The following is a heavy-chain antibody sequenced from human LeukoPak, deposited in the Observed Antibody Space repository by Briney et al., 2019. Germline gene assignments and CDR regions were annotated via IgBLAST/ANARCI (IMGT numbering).Heavy chain of an antibody. V-gene: IGHV1-2*02. D-gene: IGHD1-26*01. CDR2: INPNSGST. CDR3: ARVGGSSSVGATSGYAFDI. J-gene: IGHJ3*02. CDR1: GYTFTGYY. Sequence: ASVKVSCKASGYTFTGYYMHWVRQAPGQGLEWMGWINPNSGSTNYAQKFQGRVTMTRDTSISTAYMELSRLRSDDTAVYYCARVGGSSSVGATSGYAFDIWGQGTMVTVSS.